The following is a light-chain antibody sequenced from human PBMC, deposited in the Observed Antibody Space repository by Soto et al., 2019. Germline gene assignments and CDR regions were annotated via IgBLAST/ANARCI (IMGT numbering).Light chain of an antibody. CDR2: RNN. CDR1: SSNIGSNY. V-gene: IGLV1-47*01. Sequence: QSVLTQPPSASGTPGQRVTISCSGSSSNIGSNYVYWYQQLPGTAPKLLIYRNNQRPSGVPDRCSGSKSGTSASLAISGFRSEDEADYYCAAWDDSLSGHVVFGGGTKLTVL. J-gene: IGLJ2*01. CDR3: AAWDDSLSGHVV.